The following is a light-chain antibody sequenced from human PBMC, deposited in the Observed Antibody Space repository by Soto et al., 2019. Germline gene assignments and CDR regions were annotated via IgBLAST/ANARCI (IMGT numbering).Light chain of an antibody. V-gene: IGKV1-12*01. CDR1: QDIIIA. Sequence: DIQMPQSPSSVSASVGDTVTITCRASQDIIIALAWFQQKPGEAPRLLIYTASSLHSGVPSRFSGSGSGTDFTLTISSLQPEDFATHYCQQGHTFPLTFGGGTKVEMK. CDR2: TAS. J-gene: IGKJ4*02. CDR3: QQGHTFPLT.